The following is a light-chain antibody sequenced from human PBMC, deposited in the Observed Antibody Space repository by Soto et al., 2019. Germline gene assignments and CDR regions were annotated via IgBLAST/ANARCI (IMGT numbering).Light chain of an antibody. V-gene: IGLV1-40*01. CDR2: GNI. J-gene: IGLJ2*01. Sequence: SVLTQPPSVSGAPGQRVAISCAGTSSNIGAGYDVHWYQHLPGTAPKLLIFGNINRPSGVPDRFSGSKSGTSASLAITGLQAADEGYYCCQTYDTGVSGSIFGGGTKLTVL. CDR1: SSNIGAGYD. CDR3: QTYDTGVSGSI.